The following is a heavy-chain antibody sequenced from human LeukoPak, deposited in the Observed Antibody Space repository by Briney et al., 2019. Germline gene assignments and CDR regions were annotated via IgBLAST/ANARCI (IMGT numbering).Heavy chain of an antibody. D-gene: IGHD5-24*01. V-gene: IGHV3-7*04. CDR1: GFAFGTYW. J-gene: IGHJ4*02. CDR2: IKEDGSEK. Sequence: PGESLRLSCAASGFAFGTYWMSWVRQAPGKGLEWVANIKEDGSEKNYVDSVRGRFTISRDNAENSLYLQMNSLRAEDTAVYYCARNRDNHDYWGQGTLVTVSS. CDR3: ARNRDNHDY.